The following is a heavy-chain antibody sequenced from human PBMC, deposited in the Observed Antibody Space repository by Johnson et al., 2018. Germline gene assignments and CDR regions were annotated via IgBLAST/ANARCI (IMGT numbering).Heavy chain of an antibody. D-gene: IGHD5-18*01. CDR3: ARVAENSSYYYGMDV. Sequence: QVQLQESGPGLVKPSETLSLTCTVSGGSISSYYWSWIRQPPGKGLEWIGYIYYSGSTNYNPSLKSRVTISLDTSKNQFSLKLSSVTAADTDVYYWARVAENSSYYYGMDVWGQGTTVTVAS. J-gene: IGHJ6*02. CDR2: IYYSGST. CDR1: GGSISSYY. V-gene: IGHV4-59*01.